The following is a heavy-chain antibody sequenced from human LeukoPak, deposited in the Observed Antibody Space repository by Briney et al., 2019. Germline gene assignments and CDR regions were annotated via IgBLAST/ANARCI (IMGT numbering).Heavy chain of an antibody. J-gene: IGHJ3*02. V-gene: IGHV1-2*06. CDR3: ARGHPGGGWLHWERAFDI. D-gene: IGHD5-24*01. Sequence: GASVKVSCKASGYTFTDYYMHWVRHAPGQGLEWMGRINPYSGGTNYAQKFQGRVTMTRDTSISTAYMELSRLRSDDTAVYYCARGHPGGGWLHWERAFDIWGQGTMVTVSS. CDR2: INPYSGGT. CDR1: GYTFTDYY.